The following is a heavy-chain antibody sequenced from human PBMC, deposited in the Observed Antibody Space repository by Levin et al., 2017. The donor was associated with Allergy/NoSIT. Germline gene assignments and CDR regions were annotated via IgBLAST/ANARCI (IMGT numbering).Heavy chain of an antibody. CDR3: ARHEGYCSSTSCYGNWFDP. J-gene: IGHJ5*02. Sequence: LSQTLSLTCSVSGGSIGNSFWSWIRQPPGKGLEWIGFIHYSGSTNYNPSLKSRVTISVDTSKNQFSLKLSSVTAADTAVYYCARHEGYCSSTSCYGNWFDPWGQGTRVTVSS. D-gene: IGHD2-2*01. CDR2: IHYSGST. V-gene: IGHV4-59*08. CDR1: GGSIGNSF.